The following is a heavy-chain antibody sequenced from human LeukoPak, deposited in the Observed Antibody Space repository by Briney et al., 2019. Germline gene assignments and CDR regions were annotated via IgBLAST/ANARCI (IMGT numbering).Heavy chain of an antibody. J-gene: IGHJ3*02. Sequence: PGGSLRLSCAASGFTFSSYSMNWVRQAPGKGLEWVSVIYSGGSTYYADSVKGRFTISSDNSKNTLYLQMNSLRAEDTAVYYCARDKGYYDFWSGYYTGGAFDIWGQGTMVTVSS. D-gene: IGHD3-3*01. V-gene: IGHV3-53*01. CDR1: GFTFSSYS. CDR3: ARDKGYYDFWSGYYTGGAFDI. CDR2: IYSGGST.